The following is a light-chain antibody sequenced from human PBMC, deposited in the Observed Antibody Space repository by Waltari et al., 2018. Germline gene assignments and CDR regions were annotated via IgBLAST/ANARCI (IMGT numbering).Light chain of an antibody. CDR3: QKYNSAPRT. Sequence: DIQMTPSPSSLSASVGARVTITCRASQGISNYLAWYQQKPGKVPKLLISAASTLQSGVPSRFSGSGSGTDFTLTISSLQPEDVATYYCQKYNSAPRTFGQGTKVEIK. V-gene: IGKV1-27*01. J-gene: IGKJ1*01. CDR2: AAS. CDR1: QGISNY.